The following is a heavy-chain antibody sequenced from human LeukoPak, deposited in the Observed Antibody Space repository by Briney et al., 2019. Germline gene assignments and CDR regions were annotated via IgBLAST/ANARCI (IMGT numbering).Heavy chain of an antibody. CDR1: GFTFTTYW. D-gene: IGHD4-11*01. Sequence: PGGSLRLSCAPSGFTFTTYWMSSVRQAQGKGLEWVANIKQDGSEKYYADSVKCRFTISRDSAKNTLYLQINRLRAEDTAVYYCAREGMGDYPYYYYYMDVWGKGTTVTVSS. V-gene: IGHV3-7*03. CDR2: IKQDGSEK. J-gene: IGHJ6*03. CDR3: AREGMGDYPYYYYYMDV.